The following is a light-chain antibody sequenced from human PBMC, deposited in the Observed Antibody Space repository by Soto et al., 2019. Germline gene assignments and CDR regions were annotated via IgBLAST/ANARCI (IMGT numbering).Light chain of an antibody. Sequence: QSVLTQPPSASGTPGQRVTISCSGSSSNIGSNYVYWYQQLPGTAPKLLIYRNNQRPSGVPARFSGSKSGTTASLAISGLRSEDEADYYCAAWDASRRVHYVFGTGTKLTVL. V-gene: IGLV1-47*01. CDR2: RNN. J-gene: IGLJ1*01. CDR3: AAWDASRRVHYV. CDR1: SSNIGSNY.